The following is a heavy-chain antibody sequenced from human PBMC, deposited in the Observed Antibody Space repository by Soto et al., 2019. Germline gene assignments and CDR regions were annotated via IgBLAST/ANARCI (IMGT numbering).Heavy chain of an antibody. V-gene: IGHV4-38-2*02. J-gene: IGHJ4*02. CDR2: IYHSGST. D-gene: IGHD6-6*01. Sequence: SETLSLTCTVSGYSISSGYYWGWIRQPPGKGLEWIGSIYHSGSTYYNPSLKSRVTISVDTSKNHFSLKLSSVTAADTAVYYCARDRHSSSSEVDYWGQGTLVTVSS. CDR1: GYSISSGYY. CDR3: ARDRHSSSSEVDY.